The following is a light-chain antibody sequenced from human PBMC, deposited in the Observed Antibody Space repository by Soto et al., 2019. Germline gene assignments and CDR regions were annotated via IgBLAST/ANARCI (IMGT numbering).Light chain of an antibody. CDR2: DVS. J-gene: IGLJ2*01. Sequence: QSALTQPASVSGSPGQSITISCTGTSSDIGSYNYVSWYQQHPGEVPRLMIYDVSNRPSGVSNRFSGSKSGNTASLTISGLQAEDGADYYCGSYTSDNTLVFGGGTKVTVL. CDR1: SSDIGSYNY. V-gene: IGLV2-14*03. CDR3: GSYTSDNTLV.